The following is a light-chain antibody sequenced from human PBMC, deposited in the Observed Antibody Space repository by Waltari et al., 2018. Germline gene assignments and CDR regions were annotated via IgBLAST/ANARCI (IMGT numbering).Light chain of an antibody. CDR2: DAS. J-gene: IGKJ1*01. CDR3: QKYGRIPAT. CDR1: QSVSRT. V-gene: IGKV3-20*01. Sequence: ESVLTESRGTLFLSPGERATLSCRASQSVSRTLAWYQQKPGQAPRLLIYDASTRATGIADRFSGSGSGTDFSLTISRLEPEDFAVYYCQKYGRIPATFGQGTKVEIK.